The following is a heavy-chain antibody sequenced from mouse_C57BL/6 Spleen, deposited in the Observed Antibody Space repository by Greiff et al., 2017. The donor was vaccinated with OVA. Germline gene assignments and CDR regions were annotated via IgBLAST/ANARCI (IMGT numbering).Heavy chain of an antibody. CDR3: ARRDYYGSSYAMDY. V-gene: IGHV1-81*01. D-gene: IGHD1-1*01. CDR2: IYPRSGNT. Sequence: VQRVESGAELARPGASVKLSCKASGYTFTSYGISWVKQRTGQGLEWIGEIYPRSGNTYYNEKFKGKATLTADKSSSTAYMELRSLTSEDSAVYFCARRDYYGSSYAMDYWGQGTSVTVSS. J-gene: IGHJ4*01. CDR1: GYTFTSYG.